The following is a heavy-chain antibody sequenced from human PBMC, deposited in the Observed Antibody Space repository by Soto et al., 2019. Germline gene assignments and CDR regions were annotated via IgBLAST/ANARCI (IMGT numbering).Heavy chain of an antibody. V-gene: IGHV1-3*01. Sequence: ASVKVSCQASGYIFTRYAMHWVRQAPGQRLEWMGWIDAGNGNTKYSPNLQGRVTITRDTSATTAYMELSSLRSEDTAVYYCARDRNYDSSGYYAYWGQGTQVTVSS. CDR3: ARDRNYDSSGYYAY. D-gene: IGHD3-22*01. CDR1: GYIFTRYA. CDR2: IDAGNGNT. J-gene: IGHJ4*02.